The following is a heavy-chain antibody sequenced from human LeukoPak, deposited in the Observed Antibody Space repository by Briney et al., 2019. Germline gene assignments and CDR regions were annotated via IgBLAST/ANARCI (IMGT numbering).Heavy chain of an antibody. J-gene: IGHJ4*02. CDR3: ARDSKYCSSTNCYHDY. V-gene: IGHV3-21*01. CDR2: ISSSSSFI. CDR1: GFTFSSYN. Sequence: GGSLRLSCAASGFTFSSYNMNWVRQAPGKGLEWVSSISSSSSFIYYADSLKGRFTISRDNAKNSLYLQMNSLRAEDTAVYYCARDSKYCSSTNCYHDYWGQGTLVTVSS. D-gene: IGHD2-2*01.